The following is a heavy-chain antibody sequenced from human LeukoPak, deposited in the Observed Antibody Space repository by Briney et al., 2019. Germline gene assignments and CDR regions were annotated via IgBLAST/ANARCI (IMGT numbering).Heavy chain of an antibody. CDR3: ARGRYSSSWRWFDP. D-gene: IGHD6-6*01. CDR2: INHSGST. J-gene: IGHJ5*02. Sequence: PSETLSLTCAVYGGSFSGYYWSWIRQPPGKGLEWIGEINHSGSTNYNPSLKSRVTISVDTSKNQFSLKLSSVAAADTAVYYCARGRYSSSWRWFDPWGQGTLVTVSS. CDR1: GGSFSGYY. V-gene: IGHV4-34*01.